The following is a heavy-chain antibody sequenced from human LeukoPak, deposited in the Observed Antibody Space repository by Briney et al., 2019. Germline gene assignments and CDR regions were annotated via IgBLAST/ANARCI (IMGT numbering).Heavy chain of an antibody. CDR2: ISSSSSYI. Sequence: GGSLRLSCAASGFTFSSYSMNWVRQAPGKGLEWVSSISSSSSYIYYADSVKGRFTISRDNAKNSLYLQMNSLRAEDTAVYYCARDYYYVSGNYYIYFGYWGQGILVTVSS. J-gene: IGHJ4*02. V-gene: IGHV3-21*01. CDR1: GFTFSSYS. CDR3: ARDYYYVSGNYYIYFGY. D-gene: IGHD3-10*01.